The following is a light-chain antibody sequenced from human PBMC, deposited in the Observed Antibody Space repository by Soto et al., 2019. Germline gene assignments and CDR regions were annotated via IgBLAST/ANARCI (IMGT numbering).Light chain of an antibody. J-gene: IGKJ1*01. V-gene: IGKV3-20*01. CDR2: GAS. Sequence: VMSQSPVTLSVSLGDRAPLSCRASRSVSGNLAWYQQKPGQAPRLLIYGASNRATGIPDRFSGSGSGTDFTLTISRLEPEDFAVYYCQQYGSSPWTFGQGTKVDIK. CDR3: QQYGSSPWT. CDR1: RSVSGN.